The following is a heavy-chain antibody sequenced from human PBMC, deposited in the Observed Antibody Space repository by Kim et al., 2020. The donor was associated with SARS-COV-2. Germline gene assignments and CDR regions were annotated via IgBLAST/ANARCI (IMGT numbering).Heavy chain of an antibody. CDR1: GASMSSYY. V-gene: IGHV4-59*01. CDR3: AGTYYYDSSGYYPRY. D-gene: IGHD3-22*01. J-gene: IGHJ4*02. CDR2: IYYSGST. Sequence: SETLSLTCTVSGASMSSYYWSWIRQPPGKGLEWIGYIYYSGSTNCNPSLKSRVTMSVDMSENQFSLKLSSVTAADTAVYYCAGTYYYDSSGYYPRYWGQGTLVTVSA.